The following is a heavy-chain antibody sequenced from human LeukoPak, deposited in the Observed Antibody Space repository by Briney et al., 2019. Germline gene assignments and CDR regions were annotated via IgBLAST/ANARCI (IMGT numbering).Heavy chain of an antibody. CDR1: GFTFSSYW. D-gene: IGHD2-15*01. CDR3: ARVPLGCSCGSCYYYYGMDV. CDR2: IKQDGSEK. J-gene: IGHJ6*02. V-gene: IGHV3-7*01. Sequence: GGSLRLSCAASGFTFSSYWMSWVRQAPGKGLEWVANIKQDGSEKYYVDSVKGRFTISRDNAKNSLYLQMNSLRAEDTAVYYCARVPLGCSCGSCYYYYGMDVWGQGTTVTVSS.